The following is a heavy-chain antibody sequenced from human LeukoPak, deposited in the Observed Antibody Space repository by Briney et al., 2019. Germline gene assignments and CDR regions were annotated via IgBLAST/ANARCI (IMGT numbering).Heavy chain of an antibody. D-gene: IGHD3-10*01. CDR3: AREPITMVRGVSRDY. J-gene: IGHJ4*02. V-gene: IGHV4-39*07. CDR1: GGSISSSSYD. CDR2: IYYRGST. Sequence: PSETLSLTCTVSGGSISSSSYDWGWIGQPPGKGLEWIGSIYYRGSTNYNPSLKSRVTISVDTSKNQFSLKLSSVTAADTAVYYCAREPITMVRGVSRDYWGQGTLVTVSS.